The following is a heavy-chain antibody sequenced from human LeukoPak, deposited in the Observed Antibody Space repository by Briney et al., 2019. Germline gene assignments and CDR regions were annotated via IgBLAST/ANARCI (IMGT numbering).Heavy chain of an antibody. D-gene: IGHD4-17*01. J-gene: IGHJ4*02. Sequence: PGGSLRLSCEVSGFTVSGDYISWFRQAPGQGLEWISVLYYGVSAFYKDSVKGRFTTSGDNFDNTVYLQMNSLRAEDTAVYYCARGRQNYGDYPYWGQGTLVTVSS. CDR2: LYYGVSA. CDR1: GFTVSGDY. CDR3: ARGRQNYGDYPY. V-gene: IGHV3-53*01.